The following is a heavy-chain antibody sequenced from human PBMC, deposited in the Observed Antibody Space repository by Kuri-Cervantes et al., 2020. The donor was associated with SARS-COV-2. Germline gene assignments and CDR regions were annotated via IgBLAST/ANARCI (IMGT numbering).Heavy chain of an antibody. CDR2: INPNSGGT. CDR1: GYTFTGYY. D-gene: IGHD4-17*01. CDR3: ATPGVTTLSPESDAFDI. Sequence: ASVKVSCKASGYTFTGYYMHWVRQAPGQGLKWMGWINPNSGGTNYAQKFQGRVTMTRDTSISTAYMELSRLRSDDTAVYYCATPGVTTLSPESDAFDIWGQGTMVTVSS. J-gene: IGHJ3*02. V-gene: IGHV1-2*02.